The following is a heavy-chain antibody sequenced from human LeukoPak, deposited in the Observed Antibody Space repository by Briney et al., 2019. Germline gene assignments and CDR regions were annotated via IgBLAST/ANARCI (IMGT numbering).Heavy chain of an antibody. CDR1: GFTLSEYE. Sequence: PGESLRLSCTVSGFTLSEYEMNWVRRAPGKALEWVSDIGSSGRTILYADSVKRRYTISRDNAKNSLYVQINSQRAEDTAVYYCARGLLGGWSHFNTVYFDYWGQGTLVTVSS. D-gene: IGHD6-19*01. V-gene: IGHV3-48*03. CDR2: IGSSGRTI. J-gene: IGHJ4*02. CDR3: ARGLLGGWSHFNTVYFDY.